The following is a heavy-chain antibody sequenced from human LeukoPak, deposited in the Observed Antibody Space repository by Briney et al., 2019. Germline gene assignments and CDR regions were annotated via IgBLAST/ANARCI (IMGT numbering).Heavy chain of an antibody. CDR1: GFTVSSNY. D-gene: IGHD3-22*01. Sequence: PGGSLRLSCAVSGFTVSSNYMNWVRQAPGKGLEWVSVMYSGGSTYYADSVKGRFTISRDNSKTSLYLQMNSLRAEDTAVYYCARDPYDSSAYGAFDIWGQGTMISVSS. J-gene: IGHJ3*02. V-gene: IGHV3-53*01. CDR2: MYSGGST. CDR3: ARDPYDSSAYGAFDI.